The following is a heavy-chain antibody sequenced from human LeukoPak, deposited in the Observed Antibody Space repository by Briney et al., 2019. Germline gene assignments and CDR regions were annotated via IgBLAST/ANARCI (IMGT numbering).Heavy chain of an antibody. V-gene: IGHV6-1*01. CDR3: ARYHLLNRGVNWFDP. CDR2: TYYRSKWYN. Sequence: SQTLSLTCAISGDSVSRNTAAWNWIRHSPSRGLEWLGRTYYRSKWYNDYAVSVKSRITINPDTSKNQFSLQLNSVTAADTAVYYCARYHLLNRGVNWFDPWGQGTLVTVSS. J-gene: IGHJ5*02. D-gene: IGHD2-2*01. CDR1: GDSVSRNTAA.